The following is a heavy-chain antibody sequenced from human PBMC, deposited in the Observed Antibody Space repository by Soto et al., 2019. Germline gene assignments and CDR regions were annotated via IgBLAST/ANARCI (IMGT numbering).Heavy chain of an antibody. D-gene: IGHD6-19*01. J-gene: IGHJ4*02. CDR1: GGSIDNSTYY. CDR3: VSINAGGWYYFDY. Sequence: SETLSLTCAVSGGSIDNSTYYWGWIRQPPGKGLEWIGSVYYSGSSYYSPSLKSRVTMSVDSSKNHFSLILDSVTAADTAVYYCVSINAGGWYYFDYWGQGILVTVSS. CDR2: VYYSGSS. V-gene: IGHV4-39*02.